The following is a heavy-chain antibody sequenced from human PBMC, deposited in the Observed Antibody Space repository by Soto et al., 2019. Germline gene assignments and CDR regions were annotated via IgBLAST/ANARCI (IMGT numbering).Heavy chain of an antibody. J-gene: IGHJ6*02. Sequence: GGSLRLSCAASGLPFSSHSMNWVRQAPGKGLEWVSSISSSSSYIYYADPVKGRFTISRDNAKNSLYLQMNSLRAEDTAVYYCARDFRAVTRRDGMDVWGQGTTVTVSS. CDR2: ISSSSSYI. CDR1: GLPFSSHS. V-gene: IGHV3-21*01. CDR3: ARDFRAVTRRDGMDV. D-gene: IGHD4-4*01.